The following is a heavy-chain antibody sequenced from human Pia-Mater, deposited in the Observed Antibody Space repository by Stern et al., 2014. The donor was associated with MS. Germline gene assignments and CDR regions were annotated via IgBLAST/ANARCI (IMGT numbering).Heavy chain of an antibody. J-gene: IGHJ4*02. CDR2: ISSGGSYI. D-gene: IGHD4-23*01. Sequence: EVHLVESGGGLVKPGGSLRLSYAASGFTFSSYSMNWVRQAPGKGLEWVASISSGGSYIYYADSLKGRFTISRDNAKNSLYLQMNSLRAEDTAVYYCARGRGGNYRYYFDYWGQGTLVTVSS. CDR1: GFTFSSYS. V-gene: IGHV3-21*01. CDR3: ARGRGGNYRYYFDY.